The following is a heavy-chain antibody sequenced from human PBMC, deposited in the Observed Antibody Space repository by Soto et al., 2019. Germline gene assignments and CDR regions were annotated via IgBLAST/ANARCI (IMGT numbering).Heavy chain of an antibody. CDR2: IYYSGTT. CDR1: GASISRGGYY. CDR3: AASCVGCGGFNFYGMDV. Sequence: PSETLSLTCSVSGASISRGGYYWNWIRQHPGKGLEWIGYIYYSGTTYYNPSLKSRVTISVDTSKNQFSLKLSSVTAADTAVYYCAASCVGCGGFNFYGMDVWGQGTTVT. D-gene: IGHD2-21*01. J-gene: IGHJ6*02. V-gene: IGHV4-31*03.